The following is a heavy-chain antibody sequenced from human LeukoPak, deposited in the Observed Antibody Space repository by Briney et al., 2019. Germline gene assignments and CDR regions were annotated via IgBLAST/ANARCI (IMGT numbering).Heavy chain of an antibody. D-gene: IGHD2-2*01. CDR1: GFTFSSYA. Sequence: GGSLRLSCAASGFTFSSYAMSWVRQAPGKGLEWVSAISGSGGSTYYADSVRGRFTISRDNSKNTLYLQMNSLRAKDTAVYYCAKGLISSTSSAPIDYWGQGTLVTVSS. CDR2: ISGSGGST. CDR3: AKGLISSTSSAPIDY. V-gene: IGHV3-23*01. J-gene: IGHJ4*02.